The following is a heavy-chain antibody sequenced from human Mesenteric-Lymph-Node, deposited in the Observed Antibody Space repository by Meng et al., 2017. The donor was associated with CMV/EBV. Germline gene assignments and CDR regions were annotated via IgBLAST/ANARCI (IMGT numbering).Heavy chain of an antibody. CDR3: TPEYQLLFYY. V-gene: IGHV3-73*01. D-gene: IGHD1-14*01. CDR1: GFTFSGSA. J-gene: IGHJ4*02. Sequence: CAASGFTFSGSAMHWVRQASGKGLEWVGRVRSKFNNYATAYAASVKGRFTISRDDSMNTAYLQMNSLKTEDTAVYYCTPEYQLLFYYWGQGTLVTVSS. CDR2: VRSKFNNYAT.